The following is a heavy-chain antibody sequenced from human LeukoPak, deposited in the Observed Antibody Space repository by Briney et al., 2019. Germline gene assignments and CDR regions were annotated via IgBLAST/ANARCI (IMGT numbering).Heavy chain of an antibody. V-gene: IGHV1-46*01. D-gene: IGHD4-17*01. CDR1: GYTFTSYY. CDR2: INPSGGST. J-gene: IGHJ4*02. CDR3: ARGLYSSTVTTASVNFDY. Sequence: ASVKVSCKASGYTFTSYYMHWVRQARGQGLEWMGIINPSGGSTSYAQKFQGRVTMTRDTSTSTVYMELSSLRSEDTAVYYCARGLYSSTVTTASVNFDYWGQGTLVTVSS.